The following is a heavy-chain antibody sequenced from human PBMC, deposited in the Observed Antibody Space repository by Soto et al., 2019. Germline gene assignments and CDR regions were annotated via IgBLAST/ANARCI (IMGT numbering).Heavy chain of an antibody. D-gene: IGHD6-6*01. V-gene: IGHV3-30*18. Sequence: QVQLVESGGGVIQPGTSLSLSCGSSGFTFRSFGMYWVRQAPGKGLEWVAVVSYDGNHKYYADSVKGRFTVSRDNAKNRLYLQRNSMRGEDTAVYYCAKDVGQQLVLNYGMDVWGKGTTVTVS. CDR2: VSYDGNHK. CDR3: AKDVGQQLVLNYGMDV. CDR1: GFTFRSFG. J-gene: IGHJ6*04.